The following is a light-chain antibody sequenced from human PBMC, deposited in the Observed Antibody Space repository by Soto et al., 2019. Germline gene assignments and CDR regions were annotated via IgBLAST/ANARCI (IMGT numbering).Light chain of an antibody. CDR3: QHYNTYSRT. J-gene: IGKJ1*01. CDR2: KAS. V-gene: IGKV1-5*03. CDR1: QSIDSW. Sequence: DIQMTQSPSTLSASIGDRVTITCRASQSIDSWLAWYQQKPGKAPKLLIYKASSLQTGVPSRFSGSGSGTEVALTISSLQPDDFATYYCQHYNTYSRTFGQGTKVEVK.